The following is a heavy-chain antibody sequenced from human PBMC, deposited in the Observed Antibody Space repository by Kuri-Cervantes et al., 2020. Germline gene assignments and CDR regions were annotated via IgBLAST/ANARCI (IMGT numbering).Heavy chain of an antibody. CDR2: IYYSGST. CDR3: ARDNIVVVPAASGGFDP. J-gene: IGHJ5*02. CDR1: GGSITSTSYY. Sequence: GSLRLSCTVSGGSITSTSYYWGWIRQPPGKELGWIGSIYYSGSTYYNPSLKSRVTISVDTSKNQFSLKLSSVTAADTAVYYCARDNIVVVPAASGGFDPWGQGTLVTVSS. D-gene: IGHD2-2*01. V-gene: IGHV4-39*07.